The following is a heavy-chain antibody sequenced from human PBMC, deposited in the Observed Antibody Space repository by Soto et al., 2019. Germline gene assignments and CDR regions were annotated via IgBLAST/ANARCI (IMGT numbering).Heavy chain of an antibody. CDR2: INSDGSST. J-gene: IGHJ5*02. D-gene: IGHD6-13*01. CDR1: GFPFSSYW. V-gene: IGHV3-74*01. Sequence: PGGSLRLSWAASGFPFSSYWMHWVRQAPGKGLVWVSRINSDGSSTSYADSVKGRFTISRDNAKNTLYLQMNSLRAEDTAVYYYASTFVAAAGVGPWFAPWGQGTLVTVSS. CDR3: ASTFVAAAGVGPWFAP.